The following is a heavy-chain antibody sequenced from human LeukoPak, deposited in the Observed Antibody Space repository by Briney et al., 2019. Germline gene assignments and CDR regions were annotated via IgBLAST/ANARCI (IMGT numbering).Heavy chain of an antibody. CDR2: VDPSNSNV. Sequence: GESLSISCKGSGYNFANYWISWVRQMPGKRLESMGKVDPSNSNVKYSPSFQGHVTISTDKSISTAYLQLKTLKASDTAIYYCAVLSVNWGQGTLVTVSS. CDR3: AVLSVN. V-gene: IGHV5-10-1*01. D-gene: IGHD3-16*01. CDR1: GYNFANYW. J-gene: IGHJ4*02.